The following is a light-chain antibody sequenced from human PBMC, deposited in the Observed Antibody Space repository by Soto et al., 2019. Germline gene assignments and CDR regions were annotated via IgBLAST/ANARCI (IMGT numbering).Light chain of an antibody. V-gene: IGKV3-15*01. CDR3: QQYFSTPPLT. CDR2: DTS. CDR1: QFVSSR. J-gene: IGKJ4*01. Sequence: DIVVTQSPATLSASPGERVTLSCRASQFVSSRLAWYQQRPGQVPRLLIYDTSTRAPGISARFSGSGSGTEFTLTISRLQSEDFSGYYCQQYFSTPPLTFGGGTKVEIK.